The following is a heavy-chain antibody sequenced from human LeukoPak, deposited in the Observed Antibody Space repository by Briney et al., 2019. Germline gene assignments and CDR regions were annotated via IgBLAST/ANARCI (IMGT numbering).Heavy chain of an antibody. V-gene: IGHV1-2*02. CDR3: ARVGLVGATTAVYFDY. D-gene: IGHD1-26*01. Sequence: ASVKVSCKASGYTFTGYYMHWVRQAPGQGLEWMGWINPNSGGTNYAQKFQGRVTMTRDTSISTAYMELSRLRSDDTAVYYCARVGLVGATTAVYFDYWGQGTLVTVS. CDR1: GYTFTGYY. CDR2: INPNSGGT. J-gene: IGHJ4*02.